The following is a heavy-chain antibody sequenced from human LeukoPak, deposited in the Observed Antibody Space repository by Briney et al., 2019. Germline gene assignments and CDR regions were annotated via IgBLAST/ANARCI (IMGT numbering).Heavy chain of an antibody. CDR1: GSTFTSSA. CDR3: AADLGSGGATVYFDY. Sequence: SVKVSCKASGSTFTSSAMQWVRQARGQRLEWIGWIVVGSGNTNYAQKFQERVTITRDMSTSTAYMELSSLRSEDTAVYYCAADLGSGGATVYFDYWGQGTLVTVSS. CDR2: IVVGSGNT. J-gene: IGHJ4*02. D-gene: IGHD1-26*01. V-gene: IGHV1-58*02.